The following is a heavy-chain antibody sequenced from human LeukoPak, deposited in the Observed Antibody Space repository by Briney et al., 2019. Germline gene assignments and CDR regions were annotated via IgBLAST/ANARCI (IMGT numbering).Heavy chain of an antibody. CDR3: GRHQDYYGSGSYYNSLSYGMDV. CDR2: IYPGDSDT. D-gene: IGHD3-10*01. Sequence: GESLKISCKGSGYSFTSYWIGWVRQMPGKGLEWMGIIYPGDSDTRYSPSFQGQVTISADKSISTAYLQWSSLKASDTAMYYCGRHQDYYGSGSYYNSLSYGMDVWGQGTTVTVSS. V-gene: IGHV5-51*01. J-gene: IGHJ6*02. CDR1: GYSFTSYW.